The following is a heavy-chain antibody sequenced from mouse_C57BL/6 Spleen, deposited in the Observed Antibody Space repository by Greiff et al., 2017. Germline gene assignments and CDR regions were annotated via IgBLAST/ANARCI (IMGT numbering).Heavy chain of an antibody. Sequence: VQLKESGAELVRPGASVKLSCTASGFNIKDDYMHWVKQRPEQGLEWIGWIDSENGDTEYASKFQGKATITADSSSNTAYLQLSSLTSEDTAIYYGTPYYGGSSWYFDVWGTGTTVTVSS. CDR1: GFNIKDDY. D-gene: IGHD1-1*01. V-gene: IGHV14-4*01. J-gene: IGHJ1*03. CDR3: TPYYGGSSWYFDV. CDR2: IDSENGDT.